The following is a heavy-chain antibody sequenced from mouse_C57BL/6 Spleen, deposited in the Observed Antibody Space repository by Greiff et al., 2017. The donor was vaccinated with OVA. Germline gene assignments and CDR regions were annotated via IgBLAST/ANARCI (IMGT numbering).Heavy chain of an antibody. CDR1: GYSFTGYY. CDR3: ARPNYYGSSYDY. V-gene: IGHV1-42*01. Sequence: EVKLQQSGPELVKPGASVKISCKASGYSFTGYYMNWVKQSPEKSLEWIGEINPSTGGTTYNQKFKAKATLTVDKSSSTAYMQLKSLTSEDSAVYYCARPNYYGSSYDYWGQGTTLTVSS. CDR2: INPSTGGT. J-gene: IGHJ2*01. D-gene: IGHD1-1*01.